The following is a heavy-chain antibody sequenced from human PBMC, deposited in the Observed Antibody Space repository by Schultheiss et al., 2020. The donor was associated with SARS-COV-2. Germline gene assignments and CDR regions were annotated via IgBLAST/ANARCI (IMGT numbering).Heavy chain of an antibody. V-gene: IGHV4-34*01. J-gene: IGHJ4*02. CDR2: INHSGST. D-gene: IGHD4-17*01. CDR3: ARGGYGDYRGPFDY. Sequence: SQTLSLTFAVYGGSFSGYYWSWIRQPPGKGLEWIGEINHSGSTNYNPSLKSRVTISVDTSKNQFSLKLSSVTAADTAVYYCARGGYGDYRGPFDYWGQGTLVTVSS. CDR1: GGSFSGYY.